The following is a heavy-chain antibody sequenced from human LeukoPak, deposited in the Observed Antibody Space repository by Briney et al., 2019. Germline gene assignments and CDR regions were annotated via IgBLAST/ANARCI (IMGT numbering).Heavy chain of an antibody. CDR3: ARGRYFDY. J-gene: IGHJ4*02. Sequence: SGTLSLTCTVSGGSISRYYWSWIRQPAGKGLEGIGRIYNTGSTNYTPSLQSRVTMSVDTSKNQFSLKLSSVTAADTAVYFCARGRYFDYWGQGTLVTVSS. CDR1: GGSISRYY. D-gene: IGHD3-9*01. CDR2: IYNTGST. V-gene: IGHV4-4*07.